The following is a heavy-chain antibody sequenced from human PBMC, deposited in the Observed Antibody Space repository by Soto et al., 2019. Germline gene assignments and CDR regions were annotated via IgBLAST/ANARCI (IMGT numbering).Heavy chain of an antibody. J-gene: IGHJ6*02. CDR2: ISGSGGST. CDR1: GFTFSSYA. CDR3: AKVRGDIAAAGYYYYYGMDV. V-gene: IGHV3-23*01. D-gene: IGHD6-13*01. Sequence: LRLSCAASGFTFSSYAMSWVRQAPGKGLEWVSAISGSGGSTYYADSVKGRFTISRDNSKNTLYLQMNSLRAEDTAVYYCAKVRGDIAAAGYYYYYGMDVWGQGTTVTV.